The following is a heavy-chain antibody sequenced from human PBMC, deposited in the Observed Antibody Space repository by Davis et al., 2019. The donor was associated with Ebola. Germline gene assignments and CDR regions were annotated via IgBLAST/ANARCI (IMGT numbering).Heavy chain of an antibody. V-gene: IGHV3-21*01. Sequence: PWGSLRLSCAASGFTFSSYSMNWVRQAPGKGLEWVSSISSSSSYIYYADSVKGRFTISRDNSKNTLYLQMSSLRAEDTAVYYCAKEIPTYYFYGMDVWGQGTTVTVSS. CDR2: ISSSSSYI. D-gene: IGHD3-10*01. CDR3: AKEIPTYYFYGMDV. CDR1: GFTFSSYS. J-gene: IGHJ6*02.